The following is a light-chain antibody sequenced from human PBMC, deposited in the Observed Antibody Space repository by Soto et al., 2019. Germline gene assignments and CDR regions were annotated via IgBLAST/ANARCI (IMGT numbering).Light chain of an antibody. V-gene: IGKV1-9*01. Sequence: ILSTQSRSSLSSSVGARLTITCRASQGIDTSLAWYQQKPGKAPKLLIYAASNFQSGVTSRFSGSGSGRHFTLTISSLQPEDFATYYCQQLHGYPITFGQGTRLEIK. CDR3: QQLHGYPIT. CDR2: AAS. CDR1: QGIDTS. J-gene: IGKJ5*01.